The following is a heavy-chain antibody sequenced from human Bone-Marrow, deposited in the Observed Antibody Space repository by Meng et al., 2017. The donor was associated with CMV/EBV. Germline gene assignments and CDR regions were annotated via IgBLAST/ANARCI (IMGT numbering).Heavy chain of an antibody. CDR3: ARVGYYYDSSGPSRWVDP. Sequence: GSLRLSCTVSGGSISSYYWSWIRQPPGKGLEWIGYIYYSGRTYYNPSLKSRVTISVDTSENQFSLKLSSVTAADTAVYYCARVGYYYDSSGPSRWVDPWGQGTLVTVSS. D-gene: IGHD3-22*01. V-gene: IGHV4-59*12. J-gene: IGHJ5*02. CDR1: GGSISSYY. CDR2: IYYSGRT.